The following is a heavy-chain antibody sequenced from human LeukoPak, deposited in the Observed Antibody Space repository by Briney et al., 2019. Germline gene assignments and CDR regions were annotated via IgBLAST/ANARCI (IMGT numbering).Heavy chain of an antibody. D-gene: IGHD2-21*01. CDR2: ICRSGGNT. J-gene: IGHJ4*02. Sequence: QRGGPLRLSCAASGFTFSSYATSWVRNAPGKGPEWVLSICRSGGNTHYADSVKGRYTSSRDNSKNTQYLEMNSLRAEGTAVYYGANGDGGFDYWGQGNLVIVT. CDR1: GFTFSSYA. V-gene: IGHV3-23*01. CDR3: ANGDGGFDY.